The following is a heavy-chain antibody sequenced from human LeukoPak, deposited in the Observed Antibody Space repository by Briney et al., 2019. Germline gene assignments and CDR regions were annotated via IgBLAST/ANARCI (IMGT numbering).Heavy chain of an antibody. CDR3: AQGIAVAGDGYDY. CDR2: INPNSGGT. J-gene: IGHJ4*02. CDR1: GYTLTGYY. V-gene: IGHV1-2*06. Sequence: ASVKVSCKASGYTLTGYYMHWVRQAPGQGLEWMGRINPNSGGTNYAQKFQGRVTMTRDTSISTAYMELSRLRSDDTAVYYCAQGIAVAGDGYDYWGQGTLVTVSS. D-gene: IGHD6-19*01.